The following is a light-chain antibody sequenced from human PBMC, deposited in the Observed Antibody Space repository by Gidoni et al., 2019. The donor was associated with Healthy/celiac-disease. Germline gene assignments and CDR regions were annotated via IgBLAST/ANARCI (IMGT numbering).Light chain of an antibody. J-gene: IGKJ1*01. CDR3: QQRSNWPPWT. CDR2: DAS. CDR1: PSVSSH. Sequence: EIVLTQSPATLSLSPGERATLSCRASPSVSSHLAWYQQKPGQAPRLLIYDASNRATGSPARFRGSGSGTEFTLTISSLEPEDFAVYYCQQRSNWPPWTFGQGTKVEIK. V-gene: IGKV3-11*01.